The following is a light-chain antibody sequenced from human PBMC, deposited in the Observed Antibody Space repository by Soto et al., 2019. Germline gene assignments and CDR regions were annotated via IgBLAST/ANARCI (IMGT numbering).Light chain of an antibody. J-gene: IGLJ1*01. CDR2: SNN. Sequence: QSVVTQPPSASGTPGQRVTISCSGGSSNIGSNTVNWYHQLPGTAPKVLIYSNNQRPSGVPDRFSGSKSGTSASLAISGLQSEDEADYYCAAWDDSLNADVFGTGTKVTVL. CDR1: SSNIGSNT. CDR3: AAWDDSLNADV. V-gene: IGLV1-44*01.